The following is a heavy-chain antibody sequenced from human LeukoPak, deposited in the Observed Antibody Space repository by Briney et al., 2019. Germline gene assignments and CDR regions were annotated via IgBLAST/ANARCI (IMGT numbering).Heavy chain of an antibody. CDR1: GFTFSSYS. CDR2: ISTSSSYI. V-gene: IGHV3-21*01. Sequence: GLSLRLSCAASGFTFSSYSMNWVRQAPGKGLEWVSSISTSSSYIYYADSVKGRFTISRHNAKNSLYLQMNSLRAEDTAVYYCARDRGETYDFWSGSPPNWFGPWGQGTLVTVSS. J-gene: IGHJ5*02. CDR3: ARDRGETYDFWSGSPPNWFGP. D-gene: IGHD3-3*01.